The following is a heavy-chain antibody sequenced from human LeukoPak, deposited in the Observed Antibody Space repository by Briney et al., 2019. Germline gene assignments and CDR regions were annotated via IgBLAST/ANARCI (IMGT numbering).Heavy chain of an antibody. J-gene: IGHJ4*02. D-gene: IGHD3-22*01. V-gene: IGHV3-53*01. CDR3: ARAGGYYYDSSGYFDY. CDR1: GFTVSSNY. CDR2: IYSGGST. Sequence: SGGSLRLSCAASGFTVSSNYMSWVRQAPGKGLEWVSVIYSGGSTYYADSVKGRFTISRDNSKNTLYLQMNSLRAEDTAVYYCARAGGYYYDSSGYFDYWGQGTLVTVSS.